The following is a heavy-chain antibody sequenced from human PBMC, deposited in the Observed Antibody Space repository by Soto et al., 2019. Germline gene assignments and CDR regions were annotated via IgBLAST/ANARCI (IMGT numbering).Heavy chain of an antibody. D-gene: IGHD3-22*01. J-gene: IGHJ6*02. CDR3: AKVSYSSPMCYHYGMDF. CDR1: RVAFSKFI. CDR2: IIPIFGTA. Sequence: QAQLEQSGGEVKKPGSSVKVSCKASRVAFSKFIVTWVRQAPGLGLEWVGVIIPIFGTANYAQKFQVRVTITADESTSTSYMEVNNLRSEDTAGYYCAKVSYSSPMCYHYGMDFWGQVTTVTVSS. V-gene: IGHV1-69*01.